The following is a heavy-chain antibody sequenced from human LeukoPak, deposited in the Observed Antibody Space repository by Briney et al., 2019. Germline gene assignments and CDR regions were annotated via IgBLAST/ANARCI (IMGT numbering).Heavy chain of an antibody. V-gene: IGHV4-38-2*02. CDR1: GYSISSGFY. CDR3: ARDNWNSGYMDV. D-gene: IGHD1-7*01. J-gene: IGHJ6*03. CDR2: IYHSANT. Sequence: SETLSLTCTVSGYSISSGFYWGWIRQPPGKGLEWIGSIYHSANTYYNPSLKSRVTISTDTSKNQFSLKLSSVTAADTAVYYCARDNWNSGYMDVWGKGTTVTVSS.